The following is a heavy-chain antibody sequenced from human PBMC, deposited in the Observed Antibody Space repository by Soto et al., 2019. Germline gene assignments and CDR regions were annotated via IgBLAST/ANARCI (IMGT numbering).Heavy chain of an antibody. V-gene: IGHV3-21*06. CDR2: ISSISYI. CDR3: ERGATSGTYVY. J-gene: IGHJ4*02. CDR1: GFTFSSFT. D-gene: IGHD1-26*01. Sequence: GGSLRLSCVVSGFTFSSFTMNWVRQAPGKGLEWVSSISSISYIYYADSVKGRLTISRDNAXNSLYLQMNSLRAEDTAVYYCERGATSGTYVYWGQGTMVTVSS.